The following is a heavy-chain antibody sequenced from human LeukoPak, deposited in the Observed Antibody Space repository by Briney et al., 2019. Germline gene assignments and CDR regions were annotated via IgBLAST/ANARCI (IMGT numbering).Heavy chain of an antibody. CDR1: GFTFSSYG. CDR3: ARDRGEGSDY. CDR2: ISSSSSTI. V-gene: IGHV3-48*01. Sequence: GGSLRLSCAASGFTFSSYGMHWVRQAPGKGLEWVSYISSSSSTIYYADSVKGRFTISRDNAKNSLYLQMNSLRAEDTAVYYCARDRGEGSDYWGQGTLVTVSS. J-gene: IGHJ4*02. D-gene: IGHD3-16*01.